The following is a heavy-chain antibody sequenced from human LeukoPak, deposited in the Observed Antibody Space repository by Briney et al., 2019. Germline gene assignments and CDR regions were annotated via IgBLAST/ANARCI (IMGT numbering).Heavy chain of an antibody. J-gene: IGHJ4*02. CDR3: ARDRYYYDSSGYDPYFDY. D-gene: IGHD3-22*01. V-gene: IGHV4-34*01. CDR1: GGSFSGYY. Sequence: SETLSLTCAVYGGSFSGYYWSWIRQPPGKGLEWIGSIYYSGSTYYNPSLKSRVTISVDTSKNQFSLKLSSVTAADTAVYYCARDRYYYDSSGYDPYFDYWGQGTLVTVSS. CDR2: IYYSGST.